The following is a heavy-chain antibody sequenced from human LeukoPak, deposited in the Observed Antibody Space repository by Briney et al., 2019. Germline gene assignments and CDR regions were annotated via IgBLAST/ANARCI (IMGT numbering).Heavy chain of an antibody. Sequence: AGGSLRLSCEASGLPFGTYSMIWVRQAPGKGLEWLSYISSNSGTVNYANSVKGRFTISRDNARSSLYLQMDSLTVEDTAVYFCASVSPYDEGHWGQGTLVTVSP. CDR3: ASVSPYDEGH. J-gene: IGHJ4*01. D-gene: IGHD5-12*01. CDR2: ISSNSGTV. CDR1: GLPFGTYS. V-gene: IGHV3-48*01.